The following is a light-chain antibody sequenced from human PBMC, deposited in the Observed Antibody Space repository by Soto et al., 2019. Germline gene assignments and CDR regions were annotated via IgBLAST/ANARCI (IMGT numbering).Light chain of an antibody. CDR2: GAS. CDR1: QSISTY. Sequence: DIQMTQSPSSLSACVGNRVTITCRASQSISTYLNWYQKKPGRAPKLLIYGASSLQSGVPSRFSGSGSGTDFTLSISSLQPEDFATYYCQQSYNTPPITFGQGTRLEIK. J-gene: IGKJ5*01. CDR3: QQSYNTPPIT. V-gene: IGKV1-39*01.